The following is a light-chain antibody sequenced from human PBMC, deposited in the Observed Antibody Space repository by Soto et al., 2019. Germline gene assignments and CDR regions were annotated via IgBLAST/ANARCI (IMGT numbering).Light chain of an antibody. CDR2: GAS. Sequence: EIVMTHSPATLSVSPLQVATLSFSSSQAISRNLAWYQQKPGQAPRLLIYGASTRATDIPGRFSGGGSGTEFTLTISSLQSEDFAIYFCQKYNTWPRKFGQGTKVDIK. V-gene: IGKV3-15*01. J-gene: IGKJ1*01. CDR3: QKYNTWPRK. CDR1: QAISRN.